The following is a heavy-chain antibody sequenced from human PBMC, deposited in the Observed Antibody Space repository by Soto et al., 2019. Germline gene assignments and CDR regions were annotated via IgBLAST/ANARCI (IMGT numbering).Heavy chain of an antibody. CDR1: GFTFSSYG. Sequence: GSLRLSCAASGFTFSSYGMHWVRQAPGKGLEWVAVIWYDGSNKYYADSVKGRFTISRDNSKNTLYLQMNSPRAEDTAVYYCAREWQQLVEATYYYYGMDVWGQGTTVTVSS. J-gene: IGHJ6*02. CDR2: IWYDGSNK. D-gene: IGHD6-13*01. V-gene: IGHV3-33*01. CDR3: AREWQQLVEATYYYYGMDV.